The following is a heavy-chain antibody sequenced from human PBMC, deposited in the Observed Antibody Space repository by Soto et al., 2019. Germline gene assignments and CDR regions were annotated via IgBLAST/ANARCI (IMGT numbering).Heavy chain of an antibody. D-gene: IGHD6-13*01. CDR3: ARAPLSTPARYSSSWYYFDY. V-gene: IGHV1-69*13. CDR1: GGTFSSYA. J-gene: IGHJ4*02. CDR2: IIPIFGTA. Sequence: GASVKVSCKASGGTFSSYAISWVRQAPGQGLEWMGGIIPIFGTANYAQKFQGRVTITADESTSTAYMELSSLRSEDTAVYYCARAPLSTPARYSSSWYYFDYWGQGTLVTVSS.